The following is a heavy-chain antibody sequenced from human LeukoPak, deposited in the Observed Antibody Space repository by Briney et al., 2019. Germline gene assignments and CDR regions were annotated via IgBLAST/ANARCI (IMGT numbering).Heavy chain of an antibody. D-gene: IGHD3-16*01. V-gene: IGHV1-69*13. CDR3: ARRGTQERWTEGAFDI. CDR1: GGTFSSYA. Sequence: ASVKVSCKASGGTFSSYAISWVRQAPGQGLEWMGGIIPIFGTANYAQKFQGRVTITADESTSTAYMELSSLRSEDTAVYYCARRGTQERWTEGAFDIWGQGTMVTVSS. CDR2: IIPIFGTA. J-gene: IGHJ3*02.